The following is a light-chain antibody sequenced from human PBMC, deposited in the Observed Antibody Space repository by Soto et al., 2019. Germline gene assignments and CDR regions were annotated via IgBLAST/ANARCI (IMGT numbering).Light chain of an antibody. V-gene: IGLV1-40*01. J-gene: IGLJ1*01. CDR1: SSNIGSTYD. CDR3: HSYQVSLGVDYV. CDR2: GNT. Sequence: QAVVTQPPSVSGAPGQRVTISCTGSSSNIGSTYDVQWYQQLPGTAPKLLIHGNTNRPSGVPDRFSGSKSGTSASLAIPGLPADDAADDYDHSYQVSLGVDYVFGTGTKLTVL.